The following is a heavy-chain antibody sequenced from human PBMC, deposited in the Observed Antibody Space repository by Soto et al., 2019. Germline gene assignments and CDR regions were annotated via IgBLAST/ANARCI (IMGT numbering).Heavy chain of an antibody. CDR3: ARLGYSTGWYDY. Sequence: QLHLQESGPGLVKPSETLSLTCTVSGGSFSSSSYFWGWIRQPPGKGLEWIGSIYYSGSTYYDTSLKSRVTITVDTSKNQFFLKMSSVTAADAAVYYCARLGYSTGWYDYWAQGTLVTVSS. V-gene: IGHV4-39*01. J-gene: IGHJ4*02. CDR1: GGSFSSSSYF. CDR2: IYYSGST. D-gene: IGHD6-13*01.